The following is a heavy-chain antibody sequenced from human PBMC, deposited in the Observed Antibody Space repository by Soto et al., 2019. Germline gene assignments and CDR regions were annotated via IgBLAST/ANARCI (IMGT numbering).Heavy chain of an antibody. CDR2: VSGSGGSV. V-gene: IGHV3-23*01. Sequence: GGSLRLSCAAAGFTFSSYGMSWVRQAPGKGLEWVSVVSGSGGSVYYADSVRGRFTISRDNSKNTLYLQVNSLRAEDTAIYYCAKGSVVVADSSYGMDVWCQGTSVSVPS. CDR3: AKGSVVVADSSYGMDV. CDR1: GFTFSSYG. D-gene: IGHD3-22*01. J-gene: IGHJ6*02.